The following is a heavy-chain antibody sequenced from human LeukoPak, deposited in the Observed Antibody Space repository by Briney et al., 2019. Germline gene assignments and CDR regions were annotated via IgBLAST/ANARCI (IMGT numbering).Heavy chain of an antibody. D-gene: IGHD3-10*01. V-gene: IGHV3-11*01. CDR2: ISSSGSTI. CDR3: ARELLLWFGESPNAFDI. CDR1: GFTFSDYY. J-gene: IGHJ3*02. Sequence: GGSLRLSCAAFGFTFSDYYMSWIRQAPGEGLEWVSYISSSGSTIYYADSVKGRFTISRDNAKNSLYLQMNSLRAEDTAVYYCARELLLWFGESPNAFDIWGQGTMVTVSS.